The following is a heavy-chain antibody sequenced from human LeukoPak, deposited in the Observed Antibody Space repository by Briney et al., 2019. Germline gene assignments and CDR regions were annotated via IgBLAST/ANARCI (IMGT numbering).Heavy chain of an antibody. J-gene: IGHJ4*02. D-gene: IGHD3-10*01. Sequence: SETLSLTCTVSGGSTSSSSHYWGWIRQPPGKGLEWIGSIYYSGSTYYNPSLKSRVTISVDTSKNQFSLKLSSVTAADTAVYYCASGRSGSPFTGYWGQGTPVTVSS. CDR2: IYYSGST. V-gene: IGHV4-39*01. CDR1: GGSTSSSSHY. CDR3: ASGRSGSPFTGY.